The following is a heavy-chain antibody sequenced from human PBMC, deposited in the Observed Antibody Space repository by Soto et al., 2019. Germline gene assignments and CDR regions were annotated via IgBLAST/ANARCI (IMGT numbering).Heavy chain of an antibody. V-gene: IGHV3-21*01. J-gene: IGHJ4*02. CDR2: ISSSSSYI. CDR3: ARDRYSSSSGAPFDY. Sequence: GGSLRLSCAASGFTFSSYSMNWVRQAPGKGLEWVSSISSSSSYIYYADSVKGRFTISRDNAKNSLYLQMYSLRAEDTAVYYCARDRYSSSSGAPFDYWGQGTQVTVSS. CDR1: GFTFSSYS. D-gene: IGHD6-6*01.